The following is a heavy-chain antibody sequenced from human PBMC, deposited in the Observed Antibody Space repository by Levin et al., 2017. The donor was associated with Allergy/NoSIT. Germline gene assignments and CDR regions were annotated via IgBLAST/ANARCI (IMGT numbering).Heavy chain of an antibody. J-gene: IGHJ6*02. CDR2: ISSSGSTK. V-gene: IGHV3-48*03. CDR1: GFSFSSYE. Sequence: SCAASGFSFSSYEMNWVRQAPGKGLEWVSYISSSGSTKYYVDSVKGRFTISRDNDKKSLYVQMNSLRAEDTAVYYCARARLRYYYDSSESGMDVWGQGTTVTVSS. D-gene: IGHD3-22*01. CDR3: ARARLRYYYDSSESGMDV.